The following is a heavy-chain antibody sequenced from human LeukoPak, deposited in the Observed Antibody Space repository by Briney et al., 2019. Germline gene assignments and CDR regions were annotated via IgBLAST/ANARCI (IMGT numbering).Heavy chain of an antibody. Sequence: ASVKVSCKASGYTFTSYGISWVRQAPGQGLEWMGWISAYNGNTNYAQKLQGRVTMTTDTSTSTAYMELRSLRSDDTAVYYCARNGGYDYVWGSYHVFDYWGQGTLVTVSS. V-gene: IGHV1-18*01. J-gene: IGHJ4*02. CDR2: ISAYNGNT. CDR1: GYTFTSYG. D-gene: IGHD3-16*02. CDR3: ARNGGYDYVWGSYHVFDY.